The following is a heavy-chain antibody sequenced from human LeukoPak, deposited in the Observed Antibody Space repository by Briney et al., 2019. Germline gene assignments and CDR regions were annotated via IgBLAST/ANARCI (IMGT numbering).Heavy chain of an antibody. V-gene: IGHV3-7*01. CDR3: ARGWQWLVLALGNYFDY. Sequence: PGGSLRLSCAASGFTFSSYWMSWVRQAPGKGLEWVANIKQDGSEKYYVDSVKGRFTISRDNAKNSLYLQMNSLGAEDTAVYYCARGWQWLVLALGNYFDYWGQGTLVTVSS. D-gene: IGHD6-19*01. CDR1: GFTFSSYW. CDR2: IKQDGSEK. J-gene: IGHJ4*02.